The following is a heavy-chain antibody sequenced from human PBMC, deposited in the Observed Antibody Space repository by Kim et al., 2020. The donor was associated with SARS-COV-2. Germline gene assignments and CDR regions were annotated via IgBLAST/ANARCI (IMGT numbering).Heavy chain of an antibody. CDR1: GGSISSYY. J-gene: IGHJ3*02. V-gene: IGHV4-59*08. CDR2: IYYSGST. CDR3: ARHRRSFYGGRTDAFDI. D-gene: IGHD2-15*01. Sequence: SETLSLTCTVSGGSISSYYWSWIRQPPGKGLEWIGYIYYSGSTNYNPSLKSRVTISVDTSKNQFSLKLSSVTAADTAVYYCARHRRSFYGGRTDAFDIWGQGTMVTVSS.